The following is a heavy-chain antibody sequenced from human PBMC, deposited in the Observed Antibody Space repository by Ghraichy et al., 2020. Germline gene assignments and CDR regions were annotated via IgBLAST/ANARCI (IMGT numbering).Heavy chain of an antibody. D-gene: IGHD7-27*01. CDR2: IDYSGGT. J-gene: IGHJ4*02. CDR3: ARHVHTGVGGRGYLDY. V-gene: IGHV4-39*01. Sequence: SQTLSLTCTVSGGSISSSDYYWGWIRQPPGKGLEWIGSIDYSGGTYYNPSLKSRVTISVDTSKNQFSLKLSSVTAADTAVYYFARHVHTGVGGRGYLDYWGQGTLVTVSS. CDR1: GGSISSSDYY.